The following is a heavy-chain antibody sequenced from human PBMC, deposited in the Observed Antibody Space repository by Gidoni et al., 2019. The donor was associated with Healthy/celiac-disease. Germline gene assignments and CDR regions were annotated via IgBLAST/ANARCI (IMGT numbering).Heavy chain of an antibody. Sequence: EVQLVESGGGLVQPGRSLRLSCAASGFTFADYAMHWVRQAPGKGLEWVSGISWNSGSIGYADSVKGRFTISRDNAKNSLYLQMNSLRAEDTALYYCAKADELLWFGEALDYWGQGTLVTVSS. CDR1: GFTFADYA. CDR2: ISWNSGSI. J-gene: IGHJ4*02. CDR3: AKADELLWFGEALDY. V-gene: IGHV3-9*01. D-gene: IGHD3-10*01.